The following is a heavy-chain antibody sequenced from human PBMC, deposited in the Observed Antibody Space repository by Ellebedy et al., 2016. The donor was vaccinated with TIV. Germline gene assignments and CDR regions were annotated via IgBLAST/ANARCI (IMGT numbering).Heavy chain of an antibody. CDR2: MKHDGSEK. CDR1: GFPFSSSW. V-gene: IGHV3-7*01. CDR3: ARVYSSGWYVYFFYY. D-gene: IGHD6-19*01. J-gene: IGHJ4*02. Sequence: GESLKISCAASGFPFSSSWMSWVRQAPGKGLEWVANMKHDGSEKYYADSVKGRFTISRDNAKNSLYLQMDSLRAEDTAVYYCARVYSSGWYVYFFYYWGQGTLVTVAS.